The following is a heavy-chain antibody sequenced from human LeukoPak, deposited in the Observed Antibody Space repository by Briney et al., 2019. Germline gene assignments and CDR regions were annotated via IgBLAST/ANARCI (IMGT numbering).Heavy chain of an antibody. CDR1: GGSISSYY. V-gene: IGHV4-59*01. D-gene: IGHD4-17*01. Sequence: PSETLSLTCTVSGGSISSYYWSWIRQPPGKGLEWIGYIYYSGGTNYNPSLKSRVTISVDTSKNQFSLKLSSVPAADTAVYYCARGGDYGADFDYWGQGTLVTVSS. CDR3: ARGGDYGADFDY. CDR2: IYYSGGT. J-gene: IGHJ4*02.